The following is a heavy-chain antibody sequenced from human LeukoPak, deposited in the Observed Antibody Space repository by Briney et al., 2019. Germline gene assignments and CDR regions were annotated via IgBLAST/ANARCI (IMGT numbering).Heavy chain of an antibody. V-gene: IGHV3-11*04. J-gene: IGHJ6*03. Sequence: GGSLRLSCAASGFTFSDYYMSWIRQAPGKGLEWVSYISSSGSTIYYADSVKGRFTISRDNAKNSLYPQMNSLRAEDTAVYYCARGDGYNYYYYYYMDVWGKGTTVTVSS. CDR2: ISSSGSTI. CDR3: ARGDGYNYYYYYYMDV. CDR1: GFTFSDYY. D-gene: IGHD5-24*01.